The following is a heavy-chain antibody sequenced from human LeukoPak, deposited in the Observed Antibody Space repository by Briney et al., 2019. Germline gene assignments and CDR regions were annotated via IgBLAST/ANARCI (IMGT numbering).Heavy chain of an antibody. D-gene: IGHD3-10*01. CDR2: VNPDGSRA. Sequence: GGSLRLSCAASGFTFSDYWMHWVRQVPGKGLVWVSRVNPDGSRATYANSVRGRFTTSRNNANNTLYLQMNSLRAEDTAVYYCARLRGADSWGQGTLVTVSS. J-gene: IGHJ4*02. CDR1: GFTFSDYW. V-gene: IGHV3-74*03. CDR3: ARLRGADS.